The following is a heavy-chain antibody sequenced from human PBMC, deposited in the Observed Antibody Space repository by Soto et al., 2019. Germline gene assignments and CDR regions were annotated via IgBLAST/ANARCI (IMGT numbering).Heavy chain of an antibody. V-gene: IGHV4-34*01. Sequence: SETLSLTCAVYGGSFSGYYWSWIRQPPGKGLEWIGEINHSGSTNYNPSLKSRVTISVDTSKNQFSLKLSSVTAADTAVYYCARDRKVFGVVIKLDPWGQGTLVTVSS. CDR3: ARDRKVFGVVIKLDP. CDR2: INHSGST. CDR1: GGSFSGYY. D-gene: IGHD3-3*01. J-gene: IGHJ5*02.